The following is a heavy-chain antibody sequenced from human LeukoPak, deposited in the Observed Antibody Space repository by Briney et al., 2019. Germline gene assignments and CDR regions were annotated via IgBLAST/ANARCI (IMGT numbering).Heavy chain of an antibody. CDR3: SRDRTGTGMVKDDY. J-gene: IGHJ4*02. CDR2: ISAYNGNT. V-gene: IGHV1-18*01. CDR1: GYTFTSYG. D-gene: IGHD5-18*01. Sequence: ASVKVSCKASGYTFTSYGISWVRQAPGQGLEWMGWISAYNGNTNYAQKLQGRVTMTTDTSTSTAYMELRSLRSDDTAGYYLSRDRTGTGMVKDDYWGQGTLVTVSS.